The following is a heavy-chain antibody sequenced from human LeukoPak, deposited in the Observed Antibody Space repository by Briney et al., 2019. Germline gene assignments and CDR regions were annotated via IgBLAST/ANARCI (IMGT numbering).Heavy chain of an antibody. V-gene: IGHV3-11*01. J-gene: IGHJ4*02. Sequence: PGGSLRLSCAASGFTFSDYYMSWIRQAPGKGLEWVSYISSSGSTIYYADSVKGRFTISRDNAKNSLYLQMNSLRAEDTAVYFCAREFYDGSGYYYSFDYWGQGTLVTVSS. D-gene: IGHD3-22*01. CDR2: ISSSGSTI. CDR1: GFTFSDYY. CDR3: AREFYDGSGYYYSFDY.